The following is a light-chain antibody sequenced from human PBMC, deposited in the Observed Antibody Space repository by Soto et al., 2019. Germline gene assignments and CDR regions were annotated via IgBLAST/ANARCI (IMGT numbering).Light chain of an antibody. CDR3: QQYNNWPIT. V-gene: IGKV3-15*01. CDR1: QSVNIN. Sequence: EVVLTQSPATLSVSPGEGATLSCRASQSVNINLAWYQQKPGQAPRLLIYGASIRATGVPARFSGSGSGTEFTLTISTLQSEDFAVYYCQQYNNWPITFGQGTRLEIK. J-gene: IGKJ5*01. CDR2: GAS.